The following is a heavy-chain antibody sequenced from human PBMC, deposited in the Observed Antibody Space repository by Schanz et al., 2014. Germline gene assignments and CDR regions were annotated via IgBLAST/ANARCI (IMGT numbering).Heavy chain of an antibody. D-gene: IGHD2-2*01. CDR1: GYTFTSYG. CDR2: ISAYNGNT. J-gene: IGHJ5*02. CDR3: ARDRRRYCSTASCLHDNWFDP. V-gene: IGHV1-18*01. Sequence: QVQLVQSGAEVKKPGASVKVSCKASGYTFTSYGINWVRQAPGQGLEWMGWISAYNGNTNYAQKFQGRLTMTRDTSTGTAYMELRSLRSDDTAVYYCARDRRRYCSTASCLHDNWFDPWGQGTLVIVSS.